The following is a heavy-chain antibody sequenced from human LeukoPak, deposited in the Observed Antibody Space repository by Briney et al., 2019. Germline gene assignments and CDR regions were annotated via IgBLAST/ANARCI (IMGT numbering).Heavy chain of an antibody. Sequence: PAQTLSLTQAFSSHFNRGYYGRCIREPPGKGLVWIVYISYNGSHNYNPSLKSRVTKSVDTSNNQFSLKLSSVTADDTAVYYCARATKIRRYYYDSSAYYYCVFVIWGQGTMVSVSS. CDR2: ISYNGSH. D-gene: IGHD3-22*01. V-gene: IGHV4-59*01. CDR3: ARATKIRRYYYDSSAYYYCVFVI. CDR1: SHFNRGYY. J-gene: IGHJ3*02.